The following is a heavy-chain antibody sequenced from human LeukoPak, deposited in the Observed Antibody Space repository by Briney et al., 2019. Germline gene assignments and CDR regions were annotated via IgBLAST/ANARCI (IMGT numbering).Heavy chain of an antibody. V-gene: IGHV3-23*01. CDR1: GFTFGSHA. J-gene: IGHJ4*02. CDR2: IFGSGGST. D-gene: IGHD6-19*01. CDR3: AKDGGRAVAASYFDY. Sequence: GGSLRLSCEASGFTFGSHAMYWVRQAPGKGLEWVAGIFGSGGSTYYADSVKGRFTISRDNSKNTLYLQMNSLRAEDTAVYYCAKDGGRAVAASYFDYWGQGTLVTVSS.